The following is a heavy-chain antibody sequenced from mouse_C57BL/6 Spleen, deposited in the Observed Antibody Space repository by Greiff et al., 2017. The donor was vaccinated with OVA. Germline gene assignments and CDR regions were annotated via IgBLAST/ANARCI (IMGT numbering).Heavy chain of an antibody. Sequence: VQLQQSGPELVKPGASVKISCKASGYTFTDYYMNWVKQSHGKSLEWIGDINPNNGGTSYNQKFKGKATLTVDKSSSTAYMELRSLTSEDSAVYYRARWGLWFAYWGQGTLVTVSA. D-gene: IGHD3-3*01. J-gene: IGHJ3*01. V-gene: IGHV1-26*01. CDR3: ARWGLWFAY. CDR1: GYTFTDYY. CDR2: INPNNGGT.